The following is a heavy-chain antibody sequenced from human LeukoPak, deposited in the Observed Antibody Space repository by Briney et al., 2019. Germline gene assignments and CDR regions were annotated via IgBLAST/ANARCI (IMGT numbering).Heavy chain of an antibody. V-gene: IGHV4-4*07. D-gene: IGHD3-10*01. Sequence: SETLSLTCTVSGGSISGYYWSWIRQPAGKGLEWIGRVYANGNNNYNPPLKSRVTMSGETSNNQFSLKLSCCTAADKAVYYCSRKTYYYDSGSYYDYYYYYMDVWGKGTTVTVSS. CDR3: SRKTYYYDSGSYYDYYYYYMDV. J-gene: IGHJ6*03. CDR2: VYANGNN. CDR1: GGSISGYY.